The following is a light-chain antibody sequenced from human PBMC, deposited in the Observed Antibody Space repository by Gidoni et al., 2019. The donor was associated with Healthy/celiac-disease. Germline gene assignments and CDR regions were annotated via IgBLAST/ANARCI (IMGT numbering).Light chain of an antibody. CDR3: SSYTSSTPYV. CDR1: SSDVGGYNY. CDR2: DVS. V-gene: IGLV2-14*01. Sequence: QSALTQPASVSGSPEQSITISCTGTSSDVGGYNYVSWYQQHTGKAPKLMIYDVSNRPSGVSNRFSGSKSGNTASLTISGLQAEDEADYYCSSYTSSTPYVFGTGTKVTVL. J-gene: IGLJ1*01.